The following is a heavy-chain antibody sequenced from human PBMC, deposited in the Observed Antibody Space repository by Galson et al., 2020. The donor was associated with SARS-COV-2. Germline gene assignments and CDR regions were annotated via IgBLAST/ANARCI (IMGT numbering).Heavy chain of an antibody. J-gene: IGHJ3*01. CDR1: GYTFTSYG. CDR3: ARGQGLGGMSL. Sequence: GESLKISCQAYGYTFTSYGFTWVRQAPGQGLERMGWISAHNGNIYYVEKFQDRLTLTLDTSTRTGYMELRRLTSDDTAMYYCARGQGLGGMSLWGQGTMVTVSS. D-gene: IGHD3-16*01. V-gene: IGHV1-18*04. CDR2: ISAHNGNI.